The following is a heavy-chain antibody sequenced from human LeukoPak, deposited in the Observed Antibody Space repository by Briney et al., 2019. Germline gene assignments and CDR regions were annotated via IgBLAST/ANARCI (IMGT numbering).Heavy chain of an antibody. D-gene: IGHD3-22*01. CDR3: ARTRITMIVGLASRFDY. CDR1: GFTFSSYD. V-gene: IGHV3-13*01. J-gene: IGHJ4*02. CDR2: IGTAGDT. Sequence: GGSLRLSCAASGFTFSSYDMHWVRQATGKGLEWVSAIGTAGDTYYPGSVKGRFTISRENAKNSLYLQMNSLRAEDTAVYYCARTRITMIVGLASRFDYWGQGTLVTVSS.